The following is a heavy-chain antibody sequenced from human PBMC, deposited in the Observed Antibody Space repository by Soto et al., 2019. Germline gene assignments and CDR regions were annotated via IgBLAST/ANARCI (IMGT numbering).Heavy chain of an antibody. Sequence: ASVKVSCKASGYTFTIYTINCVRQAPGQRLEWMGWINPDNGNTKSSQKFQDRVIITRDTSASTAYMDLSSLRSEDTAVYYCARGIATGQLDPWGQGTLVTVSS. CDR3: ARGIATGQLDP. CDR2: INPDNGNT. V-gene: IGHV1-3*01. D-gene: IGHD2-15*01. J-gene: IGHJ5*02. CDR1: GYTFTIYT.